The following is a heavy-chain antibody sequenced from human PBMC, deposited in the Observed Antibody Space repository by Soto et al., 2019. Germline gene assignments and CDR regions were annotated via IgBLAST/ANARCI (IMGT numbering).Heavy chain of an antibody. J-gene: IGHJ5*02. CDR2: IYHSGST. CDR1: GGSISSGGYS. CDR3: ARAQDYGDYAFTNWFDP. Sequence: SETLSLTCAVSGGSISSGGYSWSWIRQPPGKGLEWIGYIYHSGSTYYNPSLKSRVTISVDRSKNQFSLKLSSVTAADTAVYYCARAQDYGDYAFTNWFDPWGQGTLVTVSS. D-gene: IGHD4-17*01. V-gene: IGHV4-30-2*01.